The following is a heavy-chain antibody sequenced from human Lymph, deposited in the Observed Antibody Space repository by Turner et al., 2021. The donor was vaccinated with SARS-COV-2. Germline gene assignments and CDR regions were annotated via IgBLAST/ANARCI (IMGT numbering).Heavy chain of an antibody. Sequence: QVQLQESGPGLVKPSQTLSLTCTVSGGSISSGGYYWSWIRQHPGKGLEWIGYIYYCGSSYYNPSLKSRVTISVDTSKNQFSLNLSSVTAADTAVYYCARFPVWGAFDIWGQGTMVTVSS. V-gene: IGHV4-31*03. CDR1: GGSISSGGYY. D-gene: IGHD3-16*01. CDR2: IYYCGSS. J-gene: IGHJ3*02. CDR3: ARFPVWGAFDI.